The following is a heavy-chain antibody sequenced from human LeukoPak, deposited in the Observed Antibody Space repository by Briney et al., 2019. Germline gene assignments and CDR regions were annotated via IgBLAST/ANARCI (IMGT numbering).Heavy chain of an antibody. CDR1: GGTFGSYA. D-gene: IGHD2-8*01. J-gene: IGHJ4*02. CDR2: IIPIFGTA. V-gene: IGHV1-69*05. Sequence: SVKVSCKASGGTFGSYAISWVRQAPGQGLEWMGGIIPIFGTANYAQKLQGRVTMTTDTSTSTAYMELRSLRSDDTAVYYCARDQREDIVLMVYANPNDYWGQGTLVTVSS. CDR3: ARDQREDIVLMVYANPNDY.